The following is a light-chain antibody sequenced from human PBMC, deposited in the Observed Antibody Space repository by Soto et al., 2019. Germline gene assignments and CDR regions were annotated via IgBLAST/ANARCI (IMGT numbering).Light chain of an antibody. CDR3: QQYNRWPLT. J-gene: IGKJ4*01. V-gene: IGKV3-15*01. Sequence: EIVMTQSPATLSVSPGERVTLFCRASQSIYEKLAWYQQKPGQTPRLVIYDTSTRATGTPGSFSGGGSGTEFTLTISSLQSEDFAVYYCQQYNRWPLTFGGGTKVEIK. CDR1: QSIYEK. CDR2: DTS.